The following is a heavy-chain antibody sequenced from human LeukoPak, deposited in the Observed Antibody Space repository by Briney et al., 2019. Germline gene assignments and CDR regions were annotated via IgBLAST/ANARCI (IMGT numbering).Heavy chain of an antibody. CDR3: ARVRDSSGYYLIGYYYYYMDV. V-gene: IGHV4-38-2*02. CDR2: IYHRGST. D-gene: IGHD3-22*01. CDR1: GYSISSGYY. Sequence: PSETLSLTCTVSGYSISSGYYWGWIRQPPGKGLEWIGGIYHRGSTFYNPSLKSRVTISVDTSKNQFSLKLSSVTAADTAVYYCARVRDSSGYYLIGYYYYYMDVWGKGTTVTISS. J-gene: IGHJ6*03.